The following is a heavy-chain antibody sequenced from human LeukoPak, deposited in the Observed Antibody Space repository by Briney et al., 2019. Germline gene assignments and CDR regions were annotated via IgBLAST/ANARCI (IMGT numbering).Heavy chain of an antibody. Sequence: PGGSLRLSCAASGFTFSSYGLNWVRQAPGKGLEWVSVISGSGGSTYYADSVKGRFTISRDNAKNSLHLQMNSLRAEDTAVYYCARDGNSYGIANWFDPWGQGTLVTVSS. D-gene: IGHD5-18*01. J-gene: IGHJ5*02. CDR2: ISGSGGST. V-gene: IGHV3-23*01. CDR1: GFTFSSYG. CDR3: ARDGNSYGIANWFDP.